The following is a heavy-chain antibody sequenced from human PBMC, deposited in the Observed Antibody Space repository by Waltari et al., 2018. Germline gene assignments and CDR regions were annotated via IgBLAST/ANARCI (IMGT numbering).Heavy chain of an antibody. J-gene: IGHJ4*02. CDR1: GFSLSTSGVG. V-gene: IGHV2-5*01. Sequence: QITLKESGPTLVKPTQTLTLTCTFSGFSLSTSGVGVGWIRQPPGKALEWLALIYWNDDKRYSPSLKSRLTITNDTSKNQVVLTMTNMDPVDTATYYCAQSTSITMVQGVIITFDYWGQGTLVTVSS. CDR3: AQSTSITMVQGVIITFDY. CDR2: IYWNDDK. D-gene: IGHD3-10*01.